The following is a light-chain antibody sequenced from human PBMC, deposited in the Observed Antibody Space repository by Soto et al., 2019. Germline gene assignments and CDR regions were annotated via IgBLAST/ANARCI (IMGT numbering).Light chain of an antibody. V-gene: IGKV3-11*01. Sequence: ELLLTQSPATQSLSPGERATLACKASQSVSSYLAWYQQKPGQAPRLLIYDASNRATGIPARFSGSGSGTDFTLTISSLEPEDFAFYYCQQRSNWPPVFGGGTKVDIK. CDR1: QSVSSY. J-gene: IGKJ4*01. CDR2: DAS. CDR3: QQRSNWPPV.